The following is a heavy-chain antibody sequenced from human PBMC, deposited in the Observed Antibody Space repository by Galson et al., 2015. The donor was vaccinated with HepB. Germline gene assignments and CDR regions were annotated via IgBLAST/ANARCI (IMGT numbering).Heavy chain of an antibody. V-gene: IGHV3-72*01. J-gene: IGHJ6*02. CDR3: TRGYYGMDV. CDR1: RFTFSDHY. CDR2: SRNKANSYTT. Sequence: SLRLSCAASRFTFSDHYMDWVRQAPGKGLEWVGRSRNKANSYTTEYAASVKGRFTISRDDSKNSLFLQMNSLKTEDTAVYYCTRGYYGMDVWGQGTTVTVSS.